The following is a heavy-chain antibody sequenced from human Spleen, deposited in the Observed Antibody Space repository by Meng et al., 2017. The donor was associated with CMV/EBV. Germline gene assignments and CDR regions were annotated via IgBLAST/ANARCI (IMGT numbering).Heavy chain of an antibody. CDR3: ARDRGWLQWANYFDY. CDR1: GFTFSSYA. CDR2: ISYDGSNK. V-gene: IGHV3-30*04. D-gene: IGHD5-24*01. Sequence: GGSLRLSCAASGFTFSSYAMHWVRRAPGKGLEWVAVISYDGSNKYYADSVKGRFTISRDNSKNTLYLQMNSLRAEDTAVYYCARDRGWLQWANYFDYWGQGTLVTVSS. J-gene: IGHJ4*02.